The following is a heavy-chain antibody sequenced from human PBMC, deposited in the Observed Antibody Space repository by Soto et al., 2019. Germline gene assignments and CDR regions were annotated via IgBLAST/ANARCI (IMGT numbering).Heavy chain of an antibody. CDR2: ISYDGSNK. Sequence: GGSLRLSCAASGFTFSSYGMHWVRQAPGKGLEWVAVISYDGSNKYYADSVKGRFTISRDNSKNTLYLQMNSLRAEDTAVYYCAKDQQGYYFDYWGQGTLVTVSS. CDR1: GFTFSSYG. D-gene: IGHD6-13*01. J-gene: IGHJ4*02. CDR3: AKDQQGYYFDY. V-gene: IGHV3-30*18.